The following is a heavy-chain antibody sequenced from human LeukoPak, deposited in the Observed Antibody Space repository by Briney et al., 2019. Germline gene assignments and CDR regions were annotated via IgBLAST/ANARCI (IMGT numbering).Heavy chain of an antibody. Sequence: GGSLRLSCAASGFTFSSYEMNWVRQAPGKGLEWVSYISNSGSTIYSADSVKGRFTISRDNAKNSLYLQMNSLRAEDTAVYYCARGRRTVFGHWGQGTLVTVSS. D-gene: IGHD4-17*01. J-gene: IGHJ4*02. CDR1: GFTFSSYE. V-gene: IGHV3-48*03. CDR2: ISNSGSTI. CDR3: ARGRRTVFGH.